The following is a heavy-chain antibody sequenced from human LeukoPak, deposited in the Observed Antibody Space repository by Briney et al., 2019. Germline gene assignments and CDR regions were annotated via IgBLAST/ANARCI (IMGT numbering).Heavy chain of an antibody. CDR1: GFTFSESS. CDR2: IRSNGRDT. Sequence: PGGSLRLSCAASGFTFSESSMSWVRQAPGKGLEWVSNIRSNGRDTHYTDSVKGRFTISRDNSRNTLYLEMNSLRAEDTAVYYCVKGGYVTYFDPWGQGTLVTVSS. CDR3: VKGGYVTYFDP. V-gene: IGHV3-23*01. D-gene: IGHD2-15*01. J-gene: IGHJ5*02.